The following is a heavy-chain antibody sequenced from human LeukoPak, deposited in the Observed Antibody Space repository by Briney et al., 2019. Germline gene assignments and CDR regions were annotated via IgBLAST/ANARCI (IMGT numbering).Heavy chain of an antibody. CDR3: AKDSCGGSCYVFDY. D-gene: IGHD2-15*01. J-gene: IGHJ4*02. V-gene: IGHV3-9*01. Sequence: GRSLRLSCAASGFTFDDYAMHWVRQAPGKGLEWVSGISWSSGSIGYADSVKGRFTISRDNAKNSLYLQMNSLRAEDTALYYCAKDSCGGSCYVFDYWGQGTLVTVSS. CDR1: GFTFDDYA. CDR2: ISWSSGSI.